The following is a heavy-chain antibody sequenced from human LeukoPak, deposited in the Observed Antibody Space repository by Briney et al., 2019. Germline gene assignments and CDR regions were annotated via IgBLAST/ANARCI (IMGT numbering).Heavy chain of an antibody. J-gene: IGHJ4*02. D-gene: IGHD6-13*01. CDR2: ISWNSGSI. CDR1: GFTFDDYA. V-gene: IGHV3-9*03. Sequence: PGGSLRLSCAASGFTFDDYAMHWVRQAPGKGLEWVSGISWNSGSIGYADSVKGRFTISRDNAKNSLYLQMNSLRAEDMALYYCATAAGLKVFDYWGQGTLVTVSS. CDR3: ATAAGLKVFDY.